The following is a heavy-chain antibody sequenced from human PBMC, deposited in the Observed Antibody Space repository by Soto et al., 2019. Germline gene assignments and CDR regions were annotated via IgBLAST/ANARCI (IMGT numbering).Heavy chain of an antibody. J-gene: IGHJ6*01. V-gene: IGHV1-69*10. D-gene: IGHD6-6*01. CDR3: AITHSSSFEKDVYYYDMDV. Sequence: SSVKVSCKASRGTFSSYAISWVRQAPGQGLEWMGGIIPLLDTARYTQQFQVRFALTADKSTSTAYMELSALRSEDTAVYYCAITHSSSFEKDVYYYDMDVW. CDR1: RGTFSSYA. CDR2: IIPLLDTA.